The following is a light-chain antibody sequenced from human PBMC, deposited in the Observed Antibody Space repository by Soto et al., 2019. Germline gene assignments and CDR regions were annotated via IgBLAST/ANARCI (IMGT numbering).Light chain of an antibody. Sequence: QLVLTQPASVSGSPGQSITISCAGTSSDVGGYNLVSWYQQHPGKAPKLMIYEDNERPSGVSNRFSGSKSGNTASLTISGLRAEDEADYYCCSYAGGSTYAFGTGTKLTVL. J-gene: IGLJ1*01. V-gene: IGLV2-23*01. CDR2: EDN. CDR1: SSDVGGYNL. CDR3: CSYAGGSTYA.